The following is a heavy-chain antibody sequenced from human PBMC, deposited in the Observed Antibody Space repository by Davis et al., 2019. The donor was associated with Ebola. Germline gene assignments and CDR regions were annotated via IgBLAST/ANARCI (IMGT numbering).Heavy chain of an antibody. Sequence: MPSETLSLTCTVSGGSISSGGYYWSWIRQHPGKGLEWIGYIYYSGSTYYNPSLKSRVTISVDTSKNQFSLKLSSVTAADTAVYYCARTNDFWSGEGYYYYYGMDVWGQGTTVTVSS. CDR3: ARTNDFWSGEGYYYYYGMDV. V-gene: IGHV4-31*03. CDR1: GGSISSGGYY. CDR2: IYYSGST. D-gene: IGHD3-3*01. J-gene: IGHJ6*02.